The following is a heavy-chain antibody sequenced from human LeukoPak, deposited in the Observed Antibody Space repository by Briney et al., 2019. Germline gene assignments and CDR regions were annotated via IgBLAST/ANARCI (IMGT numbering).Heavy chain of an antibody. D-gene: IGHD3-10*01. CDR3: VKDWRFYYASGTYFDD. Sequence: GGSLRLSCSASGFTFSNYAMHWVRQAPGKGLDYVSGVSDNVGVTYYADSVKGRFIISRDNSNNTLYLQMSSLRAEDTAVYYCVKDWRFYYASGTYFDDWGQGTLVTVSS. CDR2: VSDNVGVT. V-gene: IGHV3-64D*06. J-gene: IGHJ4*02. CDR1: GFTFSNYA.